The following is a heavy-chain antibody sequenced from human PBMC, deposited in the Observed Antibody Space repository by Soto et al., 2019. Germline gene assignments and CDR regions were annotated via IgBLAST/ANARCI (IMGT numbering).Heavy chain of an antibody. CDR2: ISYDGSNK. D-gene: IGHD5-12*01. V-gene: IGHV3-30*18. CDR3: AKVRSGYDLEYGMDV. J-gene: IGHJ6*02. Sequence: GGSLRLSCAASGFPFSSYGMHWVRQAPGKGLERVAVISYDGSNKYYADSVKGRFTISRDNSRNTLYLQMNSLRAEHTAVYYCAKVRSGYDLEYGMDVWGQG. CDR1: GFPFSSYG.